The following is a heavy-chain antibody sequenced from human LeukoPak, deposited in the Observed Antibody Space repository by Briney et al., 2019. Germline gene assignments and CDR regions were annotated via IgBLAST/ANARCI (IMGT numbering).Heavy chain of an antibody. CDR1: GFTFSNYT. CDR3: VKDVGYCSSRTCYNPFDY. J-gene: IGHJ4*02. CDR2: ISVIYVST. V-gene: IGHV3-23*01. D-gene: IGHD2-15*01. Sequence: PGGSLRLSCAASGFTFSNYTMSWVRQAPGKGLEWVSTISVIYVSTYYADSVKGRFSISRDNSKNTLYLQINSLRAEDTAVYFCVKDVGYCSSRTCYNPFDYWGKDAVVSVSS.